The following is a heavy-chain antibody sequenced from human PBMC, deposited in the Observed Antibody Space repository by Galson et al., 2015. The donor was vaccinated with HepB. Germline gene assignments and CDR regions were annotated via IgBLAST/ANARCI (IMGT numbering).Heavy chain of an antibody. CDR2: IFPGDSDT. J-gene: IGHJ5*02. CDR3: ARYSRPLSWFDP. D-gene: IGHD6-13*01. V-gene: IGHV5-51*01. Sequence: QSGAEVKKPGESLKISCKASGYNFTTYWIGWVRQMPGKGLEWMGIIFPGDSDTAYSPSYQGQVTISADKSINTAYLQWSSLKASDTAMFYCARYSRPLSWFDPWVQGTLVTVSS. CDR1: GYNFTTYW.